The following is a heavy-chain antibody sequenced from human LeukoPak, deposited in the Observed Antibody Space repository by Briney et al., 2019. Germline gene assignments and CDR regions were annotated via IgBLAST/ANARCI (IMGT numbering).Heavy chain of an antibody. CDR1: GFTFSDYY. Sequence: GGSLRLSCAASGFTFSDYYMSWIRQAPGKGLEWVSYISSSGSTIYYADSVKGRFTISRDNAENSLYLQMNSLRAEDTAVYYCARVAGNCSSTSCYTYYYYYMDVWGKGTTVTVSS. CDR3: ARVAGNCSSTSCYTYYYYYMDV. V-gene: IGHV3-11*04. D-gene: IGHD2-2*01. J-gene: IGHJ6*03. CDR2: ISSSGSTI.